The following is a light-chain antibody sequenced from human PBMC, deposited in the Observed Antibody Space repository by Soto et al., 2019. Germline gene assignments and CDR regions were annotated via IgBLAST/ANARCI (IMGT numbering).Light chain of an antibody. CDR1: QSISSS. CDR2: DAS. V-gene: IGKV3-20*01. Sequence: EIVLTQSPGTLSLSPGERATLSCRASQSISSSLAWYQQKPGLAPTLLISDASTRASGVPDRFSGGGSGTGFTLTIRRLEPEDFALYYCQQYADSPLTFGQGTRLEIK. CDR3: QQYADSPLT. J-gene: IGKJ5*01.